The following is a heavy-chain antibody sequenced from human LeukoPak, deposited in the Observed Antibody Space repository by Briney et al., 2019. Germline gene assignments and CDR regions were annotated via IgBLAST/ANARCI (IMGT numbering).Heavy chain of an antibody. J-gene: IGHJ4*02. CDR1: GYTFTNFG. Sequence: GASVKVSCKASGYTFTNFGISWVRQAPGQGLEWMGWISAYNGNTNYAQKVQDRVTMTTDTSTSTAYMELRSLRSDDTAVYYCARGSAMAQKQLVRHFDSWGQGTLVIVSS. V-gene: IGHV1-18*01. D-gene: IGHD6-6*01. CDR2: ISAYNGNT. CDR3: ARGSAMAQKQLVRHFDS.